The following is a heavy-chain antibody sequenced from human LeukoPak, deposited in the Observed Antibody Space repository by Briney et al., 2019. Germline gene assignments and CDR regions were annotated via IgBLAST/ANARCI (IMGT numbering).Heavy chain of an antibody. CDR3: ARVDSDYGGYYYGMDV. Sequence: GGSLRLSCAASGFTFSSYGMHWVRQAPGKGLEWVAVIWYDGSNKYYADSVKGRFAISRDNSKNTLYLQMNSLRAEDTAVYYCARVDSDYGGYYYGMDVWGQGTTVTVSS. D-gene: IGHD4-17*01. CDR2: IWYDGSNK. CDR1: GFTFSSYG. J-gene: IGHJ6*02. V-gene: IGHV3-33*01.